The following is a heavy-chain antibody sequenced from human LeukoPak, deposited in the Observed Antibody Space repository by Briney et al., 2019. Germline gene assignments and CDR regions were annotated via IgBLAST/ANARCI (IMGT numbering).Heavy chain of an antibody. CDR1: GGSFRGYS. J-gene: IGHJ5*02. V-gene: IGHV4-34*01. CDR2: IDHSGDN. CDR3: ARSYYNLGRLDL. D-gene: IGHD3-10*01. Sequence: SETLSLTCAVSGGSFRGYSWTWIRQPPGKGLEWIGQIDHSGDNSYSPSLKSRVTISVDTSKRQFSLNMTSVTAADTAVYYCARSYYNLGRLDLWGQGTLVTVSS.